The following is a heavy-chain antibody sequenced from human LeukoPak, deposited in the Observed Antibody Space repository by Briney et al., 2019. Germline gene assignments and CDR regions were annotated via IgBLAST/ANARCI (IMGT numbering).Heavy chain of an antibody. CDR1: GFTFSSYA. Sequence: GGSLRLSCAASGFTFSSYAMHWVRQAPGKGLEWVAVISYDGSNKYYADSVKGRFTISRDNSKNTLYLQMNSLRAEDTAVYYCAREHDYGDFTSLRYFDYWGQGTLVTVSS. J-gene: IGHJ4*02. CDR2: ISYDGSNK. CDR3: AREHDYGDFTSLRYFDY. V-gene: IGHV3-30-3*01. D-gene: IGHD4-17*01.